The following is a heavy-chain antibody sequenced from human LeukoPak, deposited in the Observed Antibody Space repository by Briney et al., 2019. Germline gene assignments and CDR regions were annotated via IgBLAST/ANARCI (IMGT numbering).Heavy chain of an antibody. Sequence: GGSLRLSCAASGFTFSNAWMGWVRQVPGEGLEWRGRIKSKSDGGTTEYAVPGGGRFFTSRIDSNDRMYMQMNSLQNADIGIYYCTRVLRHYPGSGYRNWFDPWGEGTLVTVSS. J-gene: IGHJ5*02. D-gene: IGHD3-22*01. CDR3: TRVLRHYPGSGYRNWFDP. CDR1: GFTFSNAW. CDR2: IKSKSDGGTT. V-gene: IGHV3-15*01.